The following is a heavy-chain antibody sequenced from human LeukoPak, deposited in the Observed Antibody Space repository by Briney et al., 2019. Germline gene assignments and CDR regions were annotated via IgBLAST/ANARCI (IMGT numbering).Heavy chain of an antibody. CDR2: ISYDGSNK. CDR1: GFTFSSYA. J-gene: IGHJ4*02. D-gene: IGHD6-19*01. V-gene: IGHV3-30-3*01. CDR3: ARGGYSSGWYGGSDY. Sequence: GGSLRLSCAASGFTFSSYAMHWVRQAPGKGLEWVAVISYDGSNKYYADSVRGRFTISRDNSKNTLYLQMNSLRAEDTAVYYCARGGYSSGWYGGSDYWGQGTLVTVSS.